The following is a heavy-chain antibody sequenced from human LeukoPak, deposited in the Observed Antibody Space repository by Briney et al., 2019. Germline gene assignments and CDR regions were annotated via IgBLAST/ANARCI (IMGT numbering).Heavy chain of an antibody. D-gene: IGHD6-13*01. CDR3: ARGIPAAAGSMLLKISYYFDY. Sequence: SETLSLTCTVSGGSISSYYWSWLRQPPGKGLEWIGYIYYSGSTNYNPSLKSRVTISVDTSKNQFSLKLSSVTAADTAVYYCARGIPAAAGSMLLKISYYFDYWGQGTLVTVSS. J-gene: IGHJ4*02. CDR1: GGSISSYY. CDR2: IYYSGST. V-gene: IGHV4-59*01.